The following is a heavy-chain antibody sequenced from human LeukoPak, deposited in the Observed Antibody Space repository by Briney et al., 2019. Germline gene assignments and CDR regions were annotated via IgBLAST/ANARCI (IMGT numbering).Heavy chain of an antibody. CDR2: IYYSGST. Sequence: PSETLSLTCTVSGGSISSYYWSWIRQPPGKGLEWIGSIYYSGSTYYNPSLKSRVTISVDTSKNQFSLKLSSVTAADTAVYYCARHLAAAGLYNWFDPWGQGTLVTVSS. D-gene: IGHD6-13*01. CDR1: GGSISSYY. V-gene: IGHV4-39*01. J-gene: IGHJ5*02. CDR3: ARHLAAAGLYNWFDP.